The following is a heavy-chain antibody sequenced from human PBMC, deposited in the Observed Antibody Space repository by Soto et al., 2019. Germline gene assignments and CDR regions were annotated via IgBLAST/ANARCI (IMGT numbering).Heavy chain of an antibody. D-gene: IGHD6-19*01. CDR3: ARVSSGLWYFDY. J-gene: IGHJ4*02. CDR2: IYYSGST. CDR1: GGSISSYY. Sequence: SETLSLTCTVSGGSISSYYWSWIRQPPGKGLEWIGYIYYSGSTNYNPSLKSRVTISVNTSKNQFSLKLTSVTAADTAVYYCARVSSGLWYFDYWGQGTLVTVSS. V-gene: IGHV4-59*01.